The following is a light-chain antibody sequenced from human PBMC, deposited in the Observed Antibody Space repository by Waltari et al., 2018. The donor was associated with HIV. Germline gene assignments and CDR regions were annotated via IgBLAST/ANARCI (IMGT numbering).Light chain of an antibody. Sequence: QSALTQPASVSGSPGQSITISCTGTSSDVGGYHYVYWYQQHPGKAPKLMIYEVSNRPSGVSNRFSGSKSGNTASLTISGLQAEDEADYYCSSYTSSSTHVVFGGGTKLTVL. V-gene: IGLV2-14*01. CDR1: SSDVGGYHY. CDR3: SSYTSSSTHVV. J-gene: IGLJ2*01. CDR2: EVS.